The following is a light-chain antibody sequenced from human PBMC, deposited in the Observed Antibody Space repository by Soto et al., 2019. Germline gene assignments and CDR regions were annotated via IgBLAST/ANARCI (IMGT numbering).Light chain of an antibody. CDR3: CSYVSSKTYV. V-gene: IGLV2-14*01. CDR2: EVS. Sequence: ALTQPASVSWSPGQSITIACTVTRTDVGGYNFVSWYQQHPGKAPKLIIYEVSNRPSGVSNRFSGSKSDNTASLTISGLQAEDEADYYCCSYVSSKTYVFGTGTKVTVL. J-gene: IGLJ1*01. CDR1: RTDVGGYNF.